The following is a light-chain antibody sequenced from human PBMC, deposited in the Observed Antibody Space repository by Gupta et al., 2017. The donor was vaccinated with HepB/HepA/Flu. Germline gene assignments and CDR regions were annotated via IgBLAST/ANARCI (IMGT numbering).Light chain of an antibody. V-gene: IGKV3-15*01. CDR3: QQYNDWPYT. CDR2: GVS. Sequence: EVVITQSPGTLSVSPGERTTLSCRASQSLNGNLAWYQQRPGQAPRLVIFGVSSRAPDIPARFTGSESGTEFTLTISSLQSEDFAVYYCQQYNDWPYTFGQGTKLEIK. J-gene: IGKJ2*01. CDR1: QSLNGN.